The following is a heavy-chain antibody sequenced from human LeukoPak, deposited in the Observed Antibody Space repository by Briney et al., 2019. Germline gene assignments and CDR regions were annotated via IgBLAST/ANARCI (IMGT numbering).Heavy chain of an antibody. J-gene: IGHJ4*02. CDR1: GGSISSYY. Sequence: SETLSLTCTVSGGSISSYYWSWIRQPAGKGLEWIGRIYSTGSTNYNPSLKSRFTMSVDTSKNQFSLRLRSVTAADTAVYCARQIASAGAAGFDFWGQGALVTVSS. D-gene: IGHD6-13*01. V-gene: IGHV4-4*07. CDR2: IYSTGST. CDR3: ARQIASAGAAGFDF.